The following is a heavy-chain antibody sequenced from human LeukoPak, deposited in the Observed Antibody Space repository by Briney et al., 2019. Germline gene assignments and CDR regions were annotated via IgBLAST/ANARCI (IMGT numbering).Heavy chain of an antibody. CDR3: ARGQYSGSCFDN. J-gene: IGHJ4*02. D-gene: IGHD1-26*01. Sequence: PSETLSLTCTVSGGSISNYLWSWIRQPPGTGLEWIGYIYYSGSTNYNPSLKSRVTILVDTSKNQFSLKVSSVTAADTAVYYCARGQYSGSCFDNWGQGSLVTVSS. CDR1: GGSISNYL. CDR2: IYYSGST. V-gene: IGHV4-59*01.